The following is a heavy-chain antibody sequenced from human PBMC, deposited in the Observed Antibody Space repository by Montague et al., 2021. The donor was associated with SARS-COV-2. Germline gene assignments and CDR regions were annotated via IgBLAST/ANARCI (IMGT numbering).Heavy chain of an antibody. Sequence: SETLSLTCAVYGGSFSGYYWSWIRQPPGKGLEWIGEINHSGSTNYNPSLKSRVTISVDTSKNQFSLKLSSVTAVDTAVYYCARRGYSYYYYGMDVWGQGTTATVSS. D-gene: IGHD5-24*01. CDR3: ARRGYSYYYYGMDV. V-gene: IGHV4-34*01. J-gene: IGHJ6*02. CDR2: INHSGST. CDR1: GGSFSGYY.